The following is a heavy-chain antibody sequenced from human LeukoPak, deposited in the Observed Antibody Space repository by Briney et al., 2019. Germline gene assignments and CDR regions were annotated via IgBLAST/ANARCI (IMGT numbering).Heavy chain of an antibody. CDR1: GGSISSGDYY. Sequence: SETLSLTCTISGGSISSGDYYWSWIRQPPGKGLEWIGYIYYSGSTYYNPSLKSRVTISVDTSKNQFSLKLSSVTAADTAVYYCAREYQLPYNWFDPWGQGTLVTVSS. D-gene: IGHD2-2*01. V-gene: IGHV4-30-4*08. CDR2: IYYSGST. CDR3: AREYQLPYNWFDP. J-gene: IGHJ5*02.